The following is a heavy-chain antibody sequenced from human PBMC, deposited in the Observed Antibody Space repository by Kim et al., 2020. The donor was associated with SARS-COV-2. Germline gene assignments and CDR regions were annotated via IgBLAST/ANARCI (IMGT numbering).Heavy chain of an antibody. CDR2: FDPEDGET. CDR3: ATERFSGRPTPIRSPGPYGMDV. D-gene: IGHD2-15*01. Sequence: ASVKVSCKVSGYTLTELSMHWVRQAPGKGLEWMGGFDPEDGETIYAQKFQGRVTMTEDTSTDTAYMELSSLRSEDTAVYYCATERFSGRPTPIRSPGPYGMDVWGQGTTVTVSS. V-gene: IGHV1-24*01. J-gene: IGHJ6*02. CDR1: GYTLTELS.